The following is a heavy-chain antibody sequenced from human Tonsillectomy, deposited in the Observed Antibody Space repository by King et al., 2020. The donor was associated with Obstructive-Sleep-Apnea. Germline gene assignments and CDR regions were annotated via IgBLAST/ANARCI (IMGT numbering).Heavy chain of an antibody. D-gene: IGHD6-6*01. CDR2: ILYSGGT. CDR1: GDSISSGFYS. V-gene: IGHV4-39*07. CDR3: ARVGYGSSFGMDV. Sequence: QLQESGPGLVKPSETLSLTCTVSGDSISSGFYSWGWIRQPPGKGPEWIGTILYSGGTHYSPSLMGRVTMSLDRSKNLLSLSLTSVTAADTAVYFCARVGYGSSFGMDVWGQGTTVTVSS. J-gene: IGHJ6*02.